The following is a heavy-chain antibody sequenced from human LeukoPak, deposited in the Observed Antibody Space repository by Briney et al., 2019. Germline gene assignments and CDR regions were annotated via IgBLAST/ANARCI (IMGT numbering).Heavy chain of an antibody. Sequence: GRSLRLSCAASGFTFSSYGMHWVRQAPGKGLEWVAVISYDGSNKYYADSVKGRFTISRGNSKNTLYLQMNSLRAEDTAVYYCAKDRNYYDSSGYWDYWGQGTLVTVSS. CDR3: AKDRNYYDSSGYWDY. J-gene: IGHJ4*02. D-gene: IGHD3-22*01. V-gene: IGHV3-30*18. CDR1: GFTFSSYG. CDR2: ISYDGSNK.